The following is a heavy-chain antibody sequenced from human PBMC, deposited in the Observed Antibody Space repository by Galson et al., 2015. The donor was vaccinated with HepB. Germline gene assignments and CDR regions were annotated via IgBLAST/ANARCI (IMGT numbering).Heavy chain of an antibody. D-gene: IGHD4-17*01. Sequence: SLRLSCAASGFTFSSYGMHWVRQAPGKGLEWVAVISYDGSNKYYADSVKGRFTISRDNSKNTLYLQMNSLRAEDTAVCYCAKDNGDYGSRGFDYWGQGTLVTVSS. CDR1: GFTFSSYG. CDR3: AKDNGDYGSRGFDY. CDR2: ISYDGSNK. V-gene: IGHV3-30*18. J-gene: IGHJ4*02.